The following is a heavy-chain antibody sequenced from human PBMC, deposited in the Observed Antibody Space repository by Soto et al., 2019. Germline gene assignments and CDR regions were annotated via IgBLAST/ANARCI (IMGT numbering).Heavy chain of an antibody. D-gene: IGHD3-16*01. Sequence: QLQLQESGSGLVRPSQTLSLTCAVSGGSISSGGYSWNWIRQPPGKGLEWIGYIYHSGSTLYNSSPKSRCPISVDQSKDQFPLKPGSVTAADEAVYYFGRGQLEGDLVDPWGQGTPGTVPS. J-gene: IGHJ5*02. CDR3: GRGQLEGDLVDP. CDR1: GGSISSGGYS. CDR2: IYHSGST. V-gene: IGHV4-30-2*01.